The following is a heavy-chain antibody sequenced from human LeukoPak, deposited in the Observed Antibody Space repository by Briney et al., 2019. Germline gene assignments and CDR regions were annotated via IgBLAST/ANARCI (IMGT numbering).Heavy chain of an antibody. V-gene: IGHV4-38-2*02. CDR1: GYSISSGYY. Sequence: SETLSLTCTVSGYSISSGYYWGWLRQPPGKGLEWIGSIYHSGSTYYNPSLKSRVTISVDTSKNQFSLKLSSVTAADTAVYYCARGHSGYDFGYWGQGTLVTVSS. D-gene: IGHD5-12*01. CDR2: IYHSGST. CDR3: ARGHSGYDFGY. J-gene: IGHJ4*02.